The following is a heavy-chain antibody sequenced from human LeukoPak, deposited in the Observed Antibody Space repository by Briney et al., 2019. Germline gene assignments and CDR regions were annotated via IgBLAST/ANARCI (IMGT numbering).Heavy chain of an antibody. V-gene: IGHV3-7*01. Sequence: GGSLRLSCAVSGFTFSNYALSWVRQAPGKGLEWVANIKQDGSEKYYVDSVKGRFTISRDNAKNSLYLQMNSLRAEDTAVYYCARSYYYGSGSTMIAYWGQGTLVTVSS. CDR3: ARSYYYGSGSTMIAY. CDR2: IKQDGSEK. J-gene: IGHJ4*02. D-gene: IGHD3-10*01. CDR1: GFTFSNYA.